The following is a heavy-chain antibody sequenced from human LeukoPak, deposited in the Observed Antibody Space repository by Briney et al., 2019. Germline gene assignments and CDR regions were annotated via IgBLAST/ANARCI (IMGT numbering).Heavy chain of an antibody. D-gene: IGHD2-2*01. J-gene: IGHJ4*02. CDR2: INPNSGGT. CDR1: GYTFTGYY. V-gene: IGHV1-2*02. Sequence: ASVEVSCKASGYTFTGYYMHWVRQAPGQGLEWMGWINPNSGGTNYAQKFQGRVTMTRDTSISTAYMELSRLRSDDTAVYYCARGGSTIVVVPASNLPSDYWGQGTLVTVSS. CDR3: ARGGSTIVVVPASNLPSDY.